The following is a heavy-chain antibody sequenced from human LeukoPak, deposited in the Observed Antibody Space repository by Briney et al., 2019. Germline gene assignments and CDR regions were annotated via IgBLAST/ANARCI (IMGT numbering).Heavy chain of an antibody. CDR1: GGSITTSTYY. Sequence: PSETLSLTCTVSGGSITTSTYYWAWIRQPPGKGLEWIGSIYSSGSTYYNPSLKSRVTISVDTSKNQFSLNLSSVTAADTAVYYCARVRGWSSSSPLAFDIWGQGTMVTVSS. V-gene: IGHV4-39*07. CDR2: IYSSGST. J-gene: IGHJ3*02. D-gene: IGHD6-6*01. CDR3: ARVRGWSSSSPLAFDI.